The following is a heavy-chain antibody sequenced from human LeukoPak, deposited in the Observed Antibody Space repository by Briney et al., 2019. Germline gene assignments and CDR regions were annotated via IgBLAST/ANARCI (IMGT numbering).Heavy chain of an antibody. D-gene: IGHD1-1*01. J-gene: IGHJ4*02. CDR3: ARDPGTTGTTDY. CDR1: GYTFTGYC. Sequence: GASVKVTCKASGYTFTGYCMHWVRQAPGQGLEWMGQINPNSGGTNYAQKFQGRVTMTRDTSISTAYMELSRLRSDDTAVYYCARDPGTTGTTDYWGQGTLVTVSS. CDR2: INPNSGGT. V-gene: IGHV1-2*06.